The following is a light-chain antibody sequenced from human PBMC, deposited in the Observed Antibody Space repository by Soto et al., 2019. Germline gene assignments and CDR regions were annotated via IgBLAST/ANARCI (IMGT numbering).Light chain of an antibody. J-gene: IGLJ2*01. V-gene: IGLV6-57*03. Sequence: FMLAQPHSVSESPGKTVTLSCTRSSGSIATNYVQWYQQRPGSAPTIVIYEDSQRASGVSDRFSGSIDSSSNSASLTISGLKTGDEADYYCQSYDSSNHKIFGGGTKVTVL. CDR2: EDS. CDR3: QSYDSSNHKI. CDR1: SGSIATNY.